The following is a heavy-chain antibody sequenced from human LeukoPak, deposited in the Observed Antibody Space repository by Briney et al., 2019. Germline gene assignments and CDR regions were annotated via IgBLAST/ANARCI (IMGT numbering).Heavy chain of an antibody. CDR3: ASGRYYYDSSGYSDY. Sequence: SVKVSCKASGGTFSSYTISCVRQAPGQGLEWMVRIIPILGIANYAQKFHGRVTITADKSTSTAYMELSSLRSEDTAVYYCASGRYYYDSSGYSDYWGQGTLVTVSS. CDR1: GGTFSSYT. J-gene: IGHJ4*02. CDR2: IIPILGIA. V-gene: IGHV1-69*02. D-gene: IGHD3-22*01.